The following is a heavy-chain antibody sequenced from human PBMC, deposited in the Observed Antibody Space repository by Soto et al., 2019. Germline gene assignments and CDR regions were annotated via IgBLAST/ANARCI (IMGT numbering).Heavy chain of an antibody. J-gene: IGHJ6*02. V-gene: IGHV3-53*01. CDR1: GLTVSHNY. Sequence: LRLSCVASGLTVSHNYMAWVRQAPEMGLEWVSILYTEGTTYYADSVKGRFTISRDSSKNTLFLQMDSLRAEDTAVYYCVRPRPSGENYGMDVWGQGTTVTVSS. CDR3: VRPRPSGENYGMDV. D-gene: IGHD3-16*01. CDR2: LYTEGTT.